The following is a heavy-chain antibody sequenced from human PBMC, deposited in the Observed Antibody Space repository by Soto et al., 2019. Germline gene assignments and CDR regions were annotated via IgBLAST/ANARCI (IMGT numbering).Heavy chain of an antibody. J-gene: IGHJ6*03. CDR1: GYTFSSYD. V-gene: IGHV1-8*01. D-gene: IGHD6-6*01. Sequence: QVQLVQSGAEVKKPGASVKVSCKASGYTFSSYDINWVRQATGQGLEWMGWMNPNSGNTGYAQKFQGRVTMTRNTSISTAYMELSSLRSEDTAVYYCARGVGAARPTLDYYYYMAVWGKGTTVTVS. CDR3: ARGVGAARPTLDYYYYMAV. CDR2: MNPNSGNT.